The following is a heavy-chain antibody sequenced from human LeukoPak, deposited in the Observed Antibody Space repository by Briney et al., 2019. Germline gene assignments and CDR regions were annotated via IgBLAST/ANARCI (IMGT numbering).Heavy chain of an antibody. CDR1: GFTFRNYA. D-gene: IGHD2-15*01. J-gene: IGHJ4*02. CDR2: IGPTGWST. Sequence: GGSLRLSCAASGFTFRNYAMTWVRQAPGKGLEWVSAIGPTGWSTYYADSVKGRFTISRDNSKNTLYLQMNSLRAEDTAVYYCAKAPSGAYCSASSCGYLAYWGQGTLVTVSS. CDR3: AKAPSGAYCSASSCGYLAY. V-gene: IGHV3-23*01.